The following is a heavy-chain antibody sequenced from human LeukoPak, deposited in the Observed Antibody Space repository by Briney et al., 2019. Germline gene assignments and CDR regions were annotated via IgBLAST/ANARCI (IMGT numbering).Heavy chain of an antibody. CDR2: INHSGST. Sequence: SETLSLTCAVYGGSFSGYYWSWIRQPPAKGLEWIGEINHSGSTNYNPSLKSRVTISVDTSKNQFSLKLSSVTAADTAVYYCARLKAQQLVFFSESYYYYYGMDVWGQGTTVTVSS. D-gene: IGHD6-13*01. V-gene: IGHV4-34*01. CDR3: ARLKAQQLVFFSESYYYYYGMDV. CDR1: GGSFSGYY. J-gene: IGHJ6*02.